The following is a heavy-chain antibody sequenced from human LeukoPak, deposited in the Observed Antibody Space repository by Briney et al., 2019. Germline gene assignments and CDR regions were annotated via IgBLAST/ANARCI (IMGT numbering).Heavy chain of an antibody. J-gene: IGHJ6*02. CDR3: ARFGPYQLPYYGMDV. CDR2: ISAYNGNT. Sequence: ASVTVSCTASGYTFTSYGISWVRQAPGQGLEWMGWISAYNGNTNYAQKLQGRVTVTTDTSTSTAYMELRSLRSDDTAVYYCARFGPYQLPYYGMDVWGQGTTVTVSS. CDR1: GYTFTSYG. V-gene: IGHV1-18*01. D-gene: IGHD2-2*01.